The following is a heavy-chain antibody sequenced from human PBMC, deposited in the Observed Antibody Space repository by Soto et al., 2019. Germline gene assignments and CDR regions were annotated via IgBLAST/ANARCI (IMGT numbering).Heavy chain of an antibody. CDR3: ARARPDFSSSWYNDY. CDR1: GFTFSSYS. CDR2: ISSSSSYI. J-gene: IGHJ4*02. D-gene: IGHD6-13*01. V-gene: IGHV3-21*01. Sequence: PGGSLRLSCAASGFTFSSYSMNWVRQAPGKGLEWVSSISSSSSYIYYADSVKGRFTISRDNAKNSLYLQMNSLRAEDTAVYYCARARPDFSSSWYNDYWGQGTLVTVSS.